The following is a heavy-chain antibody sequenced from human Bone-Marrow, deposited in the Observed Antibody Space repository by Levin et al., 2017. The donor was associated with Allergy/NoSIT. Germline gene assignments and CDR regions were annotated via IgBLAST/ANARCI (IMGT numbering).Heavy chain of an antibody. CDR3: ASLAYYGSGSPLGY. D-gene: IGHD3-10*01. Sequence: PSETLSLTCAVYGGSFSGYYWSWIRQPPGKGLEWIGEINHSGSTNYNPSLKSRITISVDTSKNQFSLKLSSVTAADTAVYYCASLAYYGSGSPLGYWGQGTLVTVSS. V-gene: IGHV4-34*01. CDR2: INHSGST. CDR1: GGSFSGYY. J-gene: IGHJ4*02.